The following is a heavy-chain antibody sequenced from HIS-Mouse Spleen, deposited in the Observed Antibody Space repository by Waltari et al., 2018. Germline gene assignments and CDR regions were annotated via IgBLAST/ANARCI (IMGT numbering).Heavy chain of an antibody. Sequence: QVQLQESGPGLVKPSETPSLTCTVSGYSISSGYYWGWIRQPPGKGLEWIGSIYHSGSTYYNPSLKSRVTISVDTSKNQFSLKLSSVTAADTAVYYCARVKTWGQGTLVTVSS. V-gene: IGHV4-38-2*02. CDR2: IYHSGST. CDR1: GYSISSGYY. CDR3: ARVKT. J-gene: IGHJ5*02.